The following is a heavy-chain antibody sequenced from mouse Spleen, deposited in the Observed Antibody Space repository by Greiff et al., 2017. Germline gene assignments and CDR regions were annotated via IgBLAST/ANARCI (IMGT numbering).Heavy chain of an antibody. D-gene: IGHD2-4*01. CDR2: ISNGGGST. Sequence: EVQGVESGGGLVQPGGSLKLSCAASGFTFSDYYMYWVRQTPEKRLEWVAYISNGGGSTYYPDTVKGRFTISRDNAKNTLYLQMSRLKSEDTAMYYCARFYYDYDWFAYWGQWTLVTVSA. CDR1: GFTFSDYY. CDR3: ARFYYDYDWFAY. V-gene: IGHV5-12*01. J-gene: IGHJ3*01.